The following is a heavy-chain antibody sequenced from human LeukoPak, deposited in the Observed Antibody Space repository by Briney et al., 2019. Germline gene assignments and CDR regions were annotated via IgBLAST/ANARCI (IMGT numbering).Heavy chain of an antibody. CDR1: GGSISSGGYY. CDR3: ARDQEVSGSFDI. V-gene: IGHV4-31*03. D-gene: IGHD1-14*01. CDR2: IYYSGRT. J-gene: IGHJ3*02. Sequence: SETLSLTCTVSGGSISSGGYYWIWIRQHPGKGLEWIGYIYYSGRTYYNPSVKSRVTISVDTSKNQFSLKLSSVTAADTAVYYCARDQEVSGSFDIWGQGTMVTVSS.